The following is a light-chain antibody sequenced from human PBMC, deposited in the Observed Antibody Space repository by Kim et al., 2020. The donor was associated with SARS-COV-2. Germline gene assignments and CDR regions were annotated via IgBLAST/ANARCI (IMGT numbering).Light chain of an antibody. CDR2: YDS. CDR3: QVWDSSSAP. Sequence: VAPGKTARITCGGKNIGSKSVHWYQQKPGQAPVLVIYYDSDRPSGIPERFSGSNSGNTATLTISRVEAGDEADYYCQVWDSSSAPFGGGTKLTVL. J-gene: IGLJ3*02. CDR1: NIGSKS. V-gene: IGLV3-21*04.